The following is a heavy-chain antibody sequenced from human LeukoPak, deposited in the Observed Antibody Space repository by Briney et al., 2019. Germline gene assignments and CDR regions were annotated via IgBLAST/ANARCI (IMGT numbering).Heavy chain of an antibody. Sequence: SETLSLTCTVSGGSISSYYLSWIRQPPGKGLEWIGNIYYSGSTNYNPSLKSRVTISVDTSKNQFSLKLSSVTAADTAAYYCATLKTYYYDSSGYQYYYYMDVWGKGGTVTVSS. CDR2: IYYSGST. CDR3: ATLKTYYYDSSGYQYYYYMDV. V-gene: IGHV4-59*01. D-gene: IGHD3-22*01. CDR1: GGSISSYY. J-gene: IGHJ6*03.